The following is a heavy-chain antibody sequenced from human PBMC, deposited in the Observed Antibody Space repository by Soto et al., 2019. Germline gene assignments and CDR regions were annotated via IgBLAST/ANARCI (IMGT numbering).Heavy chain of an antibody. Sequence: EVQLVETGGGLIQPGGSLRLSCAASGFTVSSNYMSWVRQAPGKGLEWVSVIYSGGSTYYADSVKGRFTISRDNSKNTLYLQMNSLRAEDTAVYYCARIGGYSYYGMDVWGQGTTVTVSS. D-gene: IGHD3-10*01. CDR3: ARIGGYSYYGMDV. J-gene: IGHJ6*02. V-gene: IGHV3-53*02. CDR1: GFTVSSNY. CDR2: IYSGGST.